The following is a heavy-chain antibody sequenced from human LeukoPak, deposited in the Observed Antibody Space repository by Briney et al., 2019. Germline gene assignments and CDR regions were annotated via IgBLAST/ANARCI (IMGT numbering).Heavy chain of an antibody. CDR2: IIPIFGTA. J-gene: IGHJ4*02. V-gene: IGHV1-69*05. D-gene: IGHD3-3*01. CDR3: ARDDLETEYYFDY. CDR1: GGTFSSYA. Sequence: SVKVSCKASGGTFSSYAISWVRQAPGQGLEWMGRIIPIFGTANYAQKFQGRVTITTDESTSTAYTELSSLRSEDTAVYYCARDDLETEYYFDYWGQGTLVTVSS.